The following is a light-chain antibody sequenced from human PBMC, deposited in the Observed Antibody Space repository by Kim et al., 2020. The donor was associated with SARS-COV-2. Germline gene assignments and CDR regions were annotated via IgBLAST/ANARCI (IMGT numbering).Light chain of an antibody. CDR3: QQYSSSPRT. J-gene: IGKJ4*02. V-gene: IGKV3-20*01. CDR2: RAS. Sequence: SSAEKRVLPCWASRNVVSRYLAWYQQKRGQPPRLLIYRASTRATGIPDRFSGSGSGTEFTVAIRSLQSEDSGEYYCQQYSSSPRTFGDGTKVDIK. CDR1: RNVVSRY.